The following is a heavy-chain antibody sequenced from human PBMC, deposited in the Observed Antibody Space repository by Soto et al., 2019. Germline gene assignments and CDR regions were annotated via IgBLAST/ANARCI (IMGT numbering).Heavy chain of an antibody. Sequence: QVQLQQSGPGLVKPSQTLSLTCAISGDSVSSNSAAWTWIRQSPSRGLEFLGRTYYRSKWFNDYAISVKSRITINPDTSKNQFSLQLNSVTPEDTAVYYRAREVEHQLAYNWFDPWGQGTLVTVSS. V-gene: IGHV6-1*01. CDR1: GDSVSSNSAA. J-gene: IGHJ5*02. CDR3: AREVEHQLAYNWFDP. CDR2: TYYRSKWFN. D-gene: IGHD6-13*01.